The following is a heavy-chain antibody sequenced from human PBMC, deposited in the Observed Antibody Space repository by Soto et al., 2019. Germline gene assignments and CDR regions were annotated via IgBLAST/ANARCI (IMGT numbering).Heavy chain of an antibody. CDR3: ARRIKYYYAMDV. J-gene: IGHJ6*02. CDR2: ISDSGST. D-gene: IGHD2-15*01. Sequence: PSQTLSLTCTVSGGSISSYYWRRIRQPPGKGLEWIGYISDSGSTNYNPSLKSRVTISVDTSNNQFSLKLSSVTAADTAVYYCARRIKYYYAMDVWGQGTTVTVSS. CDR1: GGSISSYY. V-gene: IGHV4-59*08.